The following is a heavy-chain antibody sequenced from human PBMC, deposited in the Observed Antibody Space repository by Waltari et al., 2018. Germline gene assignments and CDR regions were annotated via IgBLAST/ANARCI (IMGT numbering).Heavy chain of an antibody. Sequence: EVQLVQSGAEVKKPGESLKISCKGSGYSFTSYWIGWVRQLPGQGMEWIGIIYPGDSDTRYSPSFQGQVTISADKSISTAYLQWSSLKASDTAMYYCARQGYCSSTSCWGGRSDYWGQGTLVTVSS. D-gene: IGHD2-2*01. CDR3: ARQGYCSSTSCWGGRSDY. CDR2: IYPGDSDT. V-gene: IGHV5-51*01. J-gene: IGHJ4*02. CDR1: GYSFTSYW.